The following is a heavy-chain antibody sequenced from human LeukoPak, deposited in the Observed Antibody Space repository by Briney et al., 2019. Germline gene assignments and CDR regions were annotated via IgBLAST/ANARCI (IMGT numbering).Heavy chain of an antibody. CDR2: IYYSGST. Sequence: SETLSLTCTVSGDSISSSSYYWGWIRQPPGKGLEWIGSIYYSGSTYYNPSLKSRFSISIETAKNQFSMRLTSVTAADTAVYYCARGPLAQQQLANYYYYYYMDVWGKGTTVTVSS. D-gene: IGHD6-13*01. V-gene: IGHV4-39*01. CDR1: GDSISSSSYY. J-gene: IGHJ6*03. CDR3: ARGPLAQQQLANYYYYYYMDV.